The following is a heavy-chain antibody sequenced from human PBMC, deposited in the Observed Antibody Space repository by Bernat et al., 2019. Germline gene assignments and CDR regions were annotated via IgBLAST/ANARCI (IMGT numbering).Heavy chain of an antibody. CDR1: GFTFSNAW. D-gene: IGHD3-22*01. J-gene: IGHJ4*02. CDR2: IKSKTDGGTT. Sequence: EVQLVESGGDLVKPGMSLRLSCAASGFTFSNAWMNWVRQAPGKGLEWVGRIKSKTDGGTTDYAAPVKGRFTISRDDSKNTLYLQMNSLKTEDTAVYYCTTRPRRYYDSSGYYYFDYWGQGTLVTVSS. V-gene: IGHV3-15*07. CDR3: TTRPRRYYDSSGYYYFDY.